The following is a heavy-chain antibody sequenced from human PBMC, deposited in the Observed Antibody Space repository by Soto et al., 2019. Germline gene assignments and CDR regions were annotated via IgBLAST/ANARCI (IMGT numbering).Heavy chain of an antibody. J-gene: IGHJ4*02. CDR3: TTDRYSSADGFDY. V-gene: IGHV3-15*01. CDR2: IKSKTDGGTT. Sequence: EVQLVESGGGLVKPGGSLRLSYAASGFTFSNAWMSWVRQAPGKGLEWVGRIKSKTDGGTTDYAAPVKGRFTISRDDSKNTLYLQMNSLKTEDTAVYYCTTDRYSSADGFDYWGQGTLVTVSS. CDR1: GFTFSNAW. D-gene: IGHD6-25*01.